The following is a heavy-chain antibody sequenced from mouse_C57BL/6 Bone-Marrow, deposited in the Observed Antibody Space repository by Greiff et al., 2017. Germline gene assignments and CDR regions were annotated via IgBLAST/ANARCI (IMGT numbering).Heavy chain of an antibody. J-gene: IGHJ2*01. CDR1: GFTFSSYA. CDR2: ISDGGSYT. D-gene: IGHD3-3*01. CDR3: ARGPQGLYYFDY. Sequence: EVKLMESGGGLVKPGGSLKLSCAASGFTFSSYAMSWVRQTPEKRLEWVATISDGGSYTYYPDNVKGRFTISRDNAKNNLYLQMSHLKSEDTAMYYCARGPQGLYYFDYWGQGTTLTVSS. V-gene: IGHV5-4*03.